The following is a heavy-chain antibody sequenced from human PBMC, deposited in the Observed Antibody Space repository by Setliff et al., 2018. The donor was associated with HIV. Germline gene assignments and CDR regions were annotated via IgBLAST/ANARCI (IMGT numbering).Heavy chain of an antibody. D-gene: IGHD6-13*01. CDR1: GFTVSSNY. Sequence: GGSLRLSCAASGFTVSSNYMHWVRQAPGKGLEWVSIIYIAATTYYYADSVKGRFTISRDNSKNTVYLQMNNLRVEDTAVYYCARGQSNSWYVKVPYYMDVWGKGTTVTVSS. V-gene: IGHV3-53*01. J-gene: IGHJ6*03. CDR2: IYIAATT. CDR3: ARGQSNSWYVKVPYYMDV.